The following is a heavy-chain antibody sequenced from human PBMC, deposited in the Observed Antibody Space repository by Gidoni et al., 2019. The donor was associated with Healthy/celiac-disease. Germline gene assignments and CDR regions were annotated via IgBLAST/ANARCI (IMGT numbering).Heavy chain of an antibody. D-gene: IGHD3-9*01. CDR3: ARDYYDILTGPRTGYYFDY. CDR2: ISSSSSYI. V-gene: IGHV3-21*01. CDR1: GVTFSSYS. Sequence: EVQLVESGGGLVKPGGSLRLSCAASGVTFSSYSMNWVRQAPGKGLEWVSSISSSSSYIYYADSVKGRFTISRDNAKNSLYLQMNSLRAEDTAVYYCARDYYDILTGPRTGYYFDYWGQGTLVTVSS. J-gene: IGHJ4*02.